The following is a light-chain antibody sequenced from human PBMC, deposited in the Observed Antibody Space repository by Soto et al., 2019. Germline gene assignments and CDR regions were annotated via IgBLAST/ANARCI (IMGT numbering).Light chain of an antibody. CDR1: SSDVGGYNY. CDR3: SSYTGSSTPYV. Sequence: QSALTQPASVSGSPGQSITISCTGTSSDVGGYNYVSWYQQHPGKAPKLMIYEVSNRPSGVSNRFSGSKSGNTASLTISGLQAEDEADYYCSSYTGSSTPYVFVTGTKVTVL. J-gene: IGLJ1*01. CDR2: EVS. V-gene: IGLV2-14*01.